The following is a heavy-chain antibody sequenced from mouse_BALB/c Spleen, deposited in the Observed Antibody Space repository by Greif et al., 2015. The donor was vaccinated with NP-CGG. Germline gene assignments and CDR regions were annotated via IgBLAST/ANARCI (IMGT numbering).Heavy chain of an antibody. J-gene: IGHJ4*01. Sequence: DLVKPGASVKLSCKASGYTFTSYWINWIKQRPGQGLEWIGRIAPGSGSTYYNEMFKGKATLTVDTSSSTAYIQLSSLSSEDSAVYFCARLRTSYYYAMDYWGQGTSVTVSS. CDR3: ARLRTSYYYAMDY. CDR2: IAPGSGST. V-gene: IGHV1S41*01. CDR1: GYTFTSYW.